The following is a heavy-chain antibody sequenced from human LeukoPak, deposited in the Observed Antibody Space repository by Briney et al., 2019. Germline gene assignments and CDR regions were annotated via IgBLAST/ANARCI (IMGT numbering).Heavy chain of an antibody. CDR2: IIPIFGTA. D-gene: IGHD4-17*01. Sequence: GASVKVSCKASRGTFSSYAINWVRQAPGQGLEWMGGIIPIFGTANYAQKFQGRVTITADESTSTAYMELSSLRSEDTAVYYCASPGGGSTVTTYLNYWGQGTLVTVSS. CDR1: RGTFSSYA. V-gene: IGHV1-69*13. CDR3: ASPGGGSTVTTYLNY. J-gene: IGHJ4*02.